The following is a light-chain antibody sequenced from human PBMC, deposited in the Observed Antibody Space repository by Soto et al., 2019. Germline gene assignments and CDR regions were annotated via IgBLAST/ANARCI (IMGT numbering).Light chain of an antibody. CDR3: QQFNSYPRT. CDR1: QGISSA. J-gene: IGKJ3*01. CDR2: DAS. V-gene: IGKV1-13*02. Sequence: ALPLTQSPSSLSASVGDRVTITCRASQGISSALAWYQQKPGKAPKLLIYDASSLESGVPSRCSGSGSETDFTLTISSLQPDDFATYYCQQFNSYPRTFGPGTKVDIK.